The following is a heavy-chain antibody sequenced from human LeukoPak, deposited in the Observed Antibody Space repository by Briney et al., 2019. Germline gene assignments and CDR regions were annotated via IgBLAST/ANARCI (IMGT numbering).Heavy chain of an antibody. Sequence: TSETLSLTCAVYGGSFSGYYWSWIRQPPGKGLEWIGEINHSGSTNYNPSLKSRVTISVDTSKNQFSLKLSSVTAADTAVYYCARQHRSTMVRGVIIGWFDPWGQGTLVTVSS. V-gene: IGHV4-34*01. D-gene: IGHD3-10*01. J-gene: IGHJ5*02. CDR1: GGSFSGYY. CDR2: INHSGST. CDR3: ARQHRSTMVRGVIIGWFDP.